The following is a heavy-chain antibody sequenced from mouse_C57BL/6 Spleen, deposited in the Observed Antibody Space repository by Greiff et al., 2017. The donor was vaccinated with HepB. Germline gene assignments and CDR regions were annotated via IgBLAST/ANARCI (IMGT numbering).Heavy chain of an antibody. CDR1: GFTFSDYG. D-gene: IGHD3-3*01. V-gene: IGHV5-17*01. Sequence: EVMLVESGGGLVKPGGSLKLSCAASGFTFSDYGMHWVRQAPEKGLEWVAYISSGSSTIYYADTVKGRFTISSDNAKNTLFLQMTSLRSEDTAMYYCARGTASYAMDYWGQGTSVTVSS. CDR3: ARGTASYAMDY. CDR2: ISSGSSTI. J-gene: IGHJ4*01.